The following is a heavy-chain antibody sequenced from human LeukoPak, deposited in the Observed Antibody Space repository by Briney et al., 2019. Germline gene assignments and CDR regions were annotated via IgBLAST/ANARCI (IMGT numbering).Heavy chain of an antibody. CDR3: ARGMWFDTLFSAFDV. Sequence: SETLSLTCSVSGDSISSRNWWTWVRQTPEKGLEWIGEIFYTGSTNYNPSVEGRVTISIDKSRNHFSLMLTSVTAADTALYYCARGMWFDTLFSAFDVWGQGTMVSVSS. V-gene: IGHV4-4*02. CDR1: GDSISSRNW. CDR2: IFYTGST. J-gene: IGHJ3*01. D-gene: IGHD3-10*01.